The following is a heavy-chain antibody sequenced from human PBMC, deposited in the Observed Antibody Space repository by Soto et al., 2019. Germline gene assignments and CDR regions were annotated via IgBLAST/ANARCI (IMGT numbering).Heavy chain of an antibody. Sequence: QVQLVESGGGVVQPGRSLRLSCAASGFTFSNYGMHWVRQAPGKGLEWVAVLSYDGSNKYYADSVKGRFTISRDKSKNTLYLQMNSLRAEDTAVYYCAKEGTTGTTGYFDYWGQGTLVTVSS. V-gene: IGHV3-30*18. J-gene: IGHJ4*02. CDR2: LSYDGSNK. D-gene: IGHD1-1*01. CDR3: AKEGTTGTTGYFDY. CDR1: GFTFSNYG.